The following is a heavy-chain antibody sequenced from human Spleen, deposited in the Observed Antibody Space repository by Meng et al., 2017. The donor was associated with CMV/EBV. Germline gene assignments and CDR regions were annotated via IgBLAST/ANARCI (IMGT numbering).Heavy chain of an antibody. J-gene: IGHJ6*02. CDR3: ARDTCSGGSCYPYYGMDV. CDR2: INPNSGGT. Sequence: GGSLRLSCKASGYTFTGYYMHWVRQAPGQGLEWMGWINPNSGGTNYAQKFQGRVTMTRDTSISTAYMELSRLRSDDTAVYYCARDTCSGGSCYPYYGMDVWGQGTTVTVSS. CDR1: GYTFTGYY. V-gene: IGHV1-2*02. D-gene: IGHD2-15*01.